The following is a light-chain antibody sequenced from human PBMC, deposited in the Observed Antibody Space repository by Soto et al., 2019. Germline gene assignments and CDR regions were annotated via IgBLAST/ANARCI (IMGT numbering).Light chain of an antibody. Sequence: EIVMTQSPATLSVSPGERATLSCRASQSVSSNLARYQQKPGQAPRLLIYGASTRATGIPARLSGSGSGTEFTLSISSLQSEDFPVYFCQQYNNWPPERPTFGGETKVSIK. CDR1: QSVSSN. CDR3: QQYNNWPPERPT. CDR2: GAS. J-gene: IGKJ4*01. V-gene: IGKV3-15*01.